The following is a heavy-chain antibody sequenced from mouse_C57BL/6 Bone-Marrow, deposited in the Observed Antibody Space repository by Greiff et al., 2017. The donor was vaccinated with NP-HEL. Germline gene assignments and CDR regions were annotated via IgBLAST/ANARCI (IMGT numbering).Heavy chain of an antibody. CDR2: ISNGGGST. Sequence: EVKLMESGGGLVQPGGSLKLSCAASGFTFSDYYMYWVRQTPEKRLEWVAYISNGGGSTYYPDTVKGRFTLSRDKAKNTPYLQMSRLTSEDTAMYYCAGQEGVVERYFDVWGTGTTVTVSS. D-gene: IGHD1-1*01. J-gene: IGHJ1*03. CDR1: GFTFSDYY. CDR3: AGQEGVVERYFDV. V-gene: IGHV5-12*01.